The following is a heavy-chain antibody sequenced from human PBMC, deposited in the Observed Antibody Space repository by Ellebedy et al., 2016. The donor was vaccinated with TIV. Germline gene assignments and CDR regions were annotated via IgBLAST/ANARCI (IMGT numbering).Heavy chain of an antibody. CDR2: IYYSGST. V-gene: IGHV4-39*07. D-gene: IGHD2-21*02. J-gene: IGHJ5*02. Sequence: SETLSLXXTVSGGSISSSSYYWGWIRQPPGKGLEWIGSIYYSGSTYYNPSLKSRVTISVDTSKNQFSLKLSSVTAADTAVYYCARDNDCGGDCDYDPWGQGTLVTVSS. CDR3: ARDNDCGGDCDYDP. CDR1: GGSISSSSYY.